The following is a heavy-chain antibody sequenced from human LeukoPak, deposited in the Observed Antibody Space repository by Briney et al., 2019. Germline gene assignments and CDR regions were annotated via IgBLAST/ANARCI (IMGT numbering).Heavy chain of an antibody. CDR3: ARGTWGDGYSSSWYRY. CDR2: VNPNSGNT. V-gene: IGHV1-8*01. D-gene: IGHD6-13*01. J-gene: IGHJ4*02. CDR1: GYTFTSYD. Sequence: ASVKVSCKASGYTFTSYDINWVRQATGQGLEWMGWVNPNSGNTGYAQKFQGRVTMTRNTSISTAYMELSSLRSEDTAVYYCARGTWGDGYSSSWYRYWGQGTLVTVSS.